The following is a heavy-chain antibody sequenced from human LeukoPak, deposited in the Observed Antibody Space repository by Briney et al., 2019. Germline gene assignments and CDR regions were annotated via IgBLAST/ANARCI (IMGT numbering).Heavy chain of an antibody. J-gene: IGHJ4*02. Sequence: GGSLRLSCAASGVTFRSYAMNWVRQAPGKGLEWVAVISYDGSNKYYADSVKGRFTISRDNSKNTLYLQMNSLRAGDTAVYYCARDRVGATDYFDYWGQGTLVTVSS. D-gene: IGHD1-26*01. CDR1: GVTFRSYA. V-gene: IGHV3-30-3*01. CDR2: ISYDGSNK. CDR3: ARDRVGATDYFDY.